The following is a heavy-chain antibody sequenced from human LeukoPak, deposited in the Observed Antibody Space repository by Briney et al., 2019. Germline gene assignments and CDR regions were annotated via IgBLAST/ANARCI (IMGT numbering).Heavy chain of an antibody. CDR3: ARDARSSGWYYFDY. J-gene: IGHJ4*02. CDR1: GFTVSSNY. V-gene: IGHV3-66*02. D-gene: IGHD6-19*01. CDR2: IYSGGST. Sequence: GGSLRLSCAASGFTVSSNYMSWVRQAPGKGLEWVSVIYSGGSTYYADSVKGRFTISRDNSKNTLYLQINSLRTEDTAVYYCARDARSSGWYYFDYWGQGTLVTVSS.